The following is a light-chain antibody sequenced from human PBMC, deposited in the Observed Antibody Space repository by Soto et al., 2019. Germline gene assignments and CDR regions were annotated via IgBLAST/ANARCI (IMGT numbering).Light chain of an antibody. CDR2: DAS. CDR1: QSVSSY. J-gene: IGKJ3*01. Sequence: EIVLTQSPATLSLSPGERATLSCRASQSVSSYLSWYQQKPGQAPRLLIYDASNRATGIPARFSGSGSGTAFTLTISSLEREDFAVYYCQQRSNWPPGVSFGPGTKVDIK. V-gene: IGKV3-11*01. CDR3: QQRSNWPPGVS.